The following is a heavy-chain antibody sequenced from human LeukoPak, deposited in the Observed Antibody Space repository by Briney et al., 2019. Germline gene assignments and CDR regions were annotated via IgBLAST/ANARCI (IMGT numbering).Heavy chain of an antibody. CDR1: GDSIDTYY. D-gene: IGHD6-19*01. V-gene: IGHV4-4*07. CDR3: ARGVAVEGRNAFDI. CDR2: IYTSGST. J-gene: IGHJ3*02. Sequence: PSETLSLTCSVSGDSIDTYYWSWIRQPAGKGLEWIGRIYTSGSTNYNPSLKSRVTISLDKSKNQFSLNLSSMTAADTALYYCARGVAVEGRNAFDIWGQGTMVTVSS.